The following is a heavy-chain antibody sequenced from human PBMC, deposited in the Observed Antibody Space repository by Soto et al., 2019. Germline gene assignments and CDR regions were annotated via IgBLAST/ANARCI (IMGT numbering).Heavy chain of an antibody. CDR3: AREPGKNFI. D-gene: IGHD2-2*01. J-gene: IGHJ3*02. CDR1: GFSVSNNF. CDR2: IYSGGNT. Sequence: EVQLVESGGGLVQPGGSLRLSCAVSGFSVSNNFLSWVRQAPGKGLEWVSLIYSGGNTYYADSVKGRFTISRDNSKNTVYLQMNSLSAEDTAVYYCAREPGKNFIWGQGTMVTVSS. V-gene: IGHV3-66*01.